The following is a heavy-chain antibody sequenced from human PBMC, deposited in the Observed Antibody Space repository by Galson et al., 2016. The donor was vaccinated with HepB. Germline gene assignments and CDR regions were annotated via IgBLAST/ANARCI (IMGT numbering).Heavy chain of an antibody. CDR2: IYHSGIT. D-gene: IGHD2-8*01. Sequence: SETLSLTCNVSGDSINSYYWTWIRQTPGRGLEWIGYIYHSGITDYNPSLKSRVTISIDRSKNQVSLKLSSVTAADTAVYHCARVQSASLYQGMDVWGQGTTVTVSS. V-gene: IGHV4-59*01. CDR3: ARVQSASLYQGMDV. CDR1: GDSINSYY. J-gene: IGHJ6*02.